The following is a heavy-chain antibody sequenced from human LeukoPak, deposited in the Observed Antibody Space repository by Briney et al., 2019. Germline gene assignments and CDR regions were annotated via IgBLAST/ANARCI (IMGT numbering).Heavy chain of an antibody. CDR1: GYTFTSYD. Sequence: ASVKVSCKASGYTFTSYDINWVRQATGQGLEWMGWMNPNSGNTGYAQKFQGRVTMTRNTSISTAYMELSSLRSEDTAVYYCATGVLRYFDWLSKGDAFDIWGQETMVTVSS. D-gene: IGHD3-9*01. CDR3: ATGVLRYFDWLSKGDAFDI. CDR2: MNPNSGNT. V-gene: IGHV1-8*01. J-gene: IGHJ3*02.